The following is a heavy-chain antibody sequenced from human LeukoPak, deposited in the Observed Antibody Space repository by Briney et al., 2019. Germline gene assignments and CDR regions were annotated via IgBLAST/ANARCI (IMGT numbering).Heavy chain of an antibody. CDR2: IYYSGST. J-gene: IGHJ3*02. CDR3: ARRRYYGPTTFDI. Sequence: AETLSLTCTVSGGSISRYYWSWIRQPPGKGLEWIGYIYYSGSTNYNPSLKSRVTISVDTSKNQFSLKLTSVTAADTAVYYCARRRYYGPTTFDIWGQGTMVTVSS. V-gene: IGHV4-59*08. D-gene: IGHD3-10*01. CDR1: GGSISRYY.